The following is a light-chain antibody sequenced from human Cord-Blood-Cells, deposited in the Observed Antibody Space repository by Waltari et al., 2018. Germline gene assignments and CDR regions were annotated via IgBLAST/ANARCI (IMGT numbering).Light chain of an antibody. V-gene: IGLV2-14*01. CDR1: SSDVGGYNY. CDR3: SSYTSSSTLVV. J-gene: IGLJ2*01. Sequence: QSALTQPASVSGSPGPSITISCTGTSSDVGGYNYVSWYQQHPGKAPKLMIYDVSNRPSGVSNRFYGSKSGNTASLTISGLQAEDEADYYCSSYTSSSTLVVFGGGTKLTVL. CDR2: DVS.